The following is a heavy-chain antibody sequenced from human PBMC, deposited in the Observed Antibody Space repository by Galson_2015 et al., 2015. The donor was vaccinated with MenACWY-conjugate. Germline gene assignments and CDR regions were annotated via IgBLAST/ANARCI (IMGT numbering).Heavy chain of an antibody. D-gene: IGHD1-26*01. CDR3: ARHPPGGRGMDV. CDR1: GYSFTNSW. Sequence: GSGYSFTNSWIGWVRQTPGKGLEWMGLISPYDSNIRYSPPFQGQVTISADKSISTAYLQWSSLKASDTAMYYCARHPPGGRGMDVWGQGTTVTVSS. J-gene: IGHJ6*02. V-gene: IGHV5-51*01. CDR2: ISPYDSNI.